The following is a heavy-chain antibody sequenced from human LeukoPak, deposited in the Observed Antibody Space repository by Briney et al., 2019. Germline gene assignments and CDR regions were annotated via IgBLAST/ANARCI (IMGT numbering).Heavy chain of an antibody. CDR1: GFTFSSYA. V-gene: IGHV3-23*01. CDR2: ISGSGGST. CDR3: AKGNYGSNWFDP. D-gene: IGHD3-10*01. J-gene: IGHJ5*02. Sequence: GGSLRLSGAASGFTFSSYAMSWVRQAPGKGLEWVSAISGSGGSTCYADSVKGRFTISRDNSKNTLYLQMNSLRAEDTAVYYCAKGNYGSNWFDPWGQGTLVTVSS.